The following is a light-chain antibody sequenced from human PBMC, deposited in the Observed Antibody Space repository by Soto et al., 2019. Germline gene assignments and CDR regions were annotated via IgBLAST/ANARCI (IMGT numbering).Light chain of an antibody. J-gene: IGKJ3*01. V-gene: IGKV3-11*01. Sequence: EMVLTQSPATLSLSPGERATLSCRASPSVSNFVAWYQQKPGQAPRLLIYEASNRATDIPARFSGSGSGTDFTLTISSVEPEDSAVYYCQQRMQWPPVLFGPGTKVEIK. CDR3: QQRMQWPPVL. CDR2: EAS. CDR1: PSVSNF.